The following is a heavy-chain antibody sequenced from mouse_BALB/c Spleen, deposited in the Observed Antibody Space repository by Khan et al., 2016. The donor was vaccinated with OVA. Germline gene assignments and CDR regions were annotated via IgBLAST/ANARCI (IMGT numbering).Heavy chain of an antibody. CDR1: GFTFSTYG. D-gene: IGHD1-1*01. CDR3: ARLAYYYDSEGFAY. V-gene: IGHV5-6*01. J-gene: IGHJ3*01. Sequence: EVKLVESGGDLVKPGGSLKLSCAASGFTFSTYGMSWVRQTPDKRLGWVATVSTGGGYTYYPDSVKGRFTISRDNAKNTLYLQMSSLKSEDTAMFYCARLAYYYDSEGFAYWGQGTLVNVSA. CDR2: VSTGGGYT.